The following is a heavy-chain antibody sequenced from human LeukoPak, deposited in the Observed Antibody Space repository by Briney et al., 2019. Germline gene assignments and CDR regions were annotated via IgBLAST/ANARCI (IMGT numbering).Heavy chain of an antibody. CDR2: INPNSGGT. V-gene: IGHV1-2*06. CDR1: GYTFTGYY. Sequence: GASVKVSCTASGYTFTGYYMHWVRQAPGQGLEWVGRINPNSGGTNYAQKFQGRVTMTRDTYISTAYMELSSLRSDDTAVYYCARTDGVDYWGQGTLVTVSS. CDR3: ARTDGVDY. J-gene: IGHJ4*02. D-gene: IGHD4-17*01.